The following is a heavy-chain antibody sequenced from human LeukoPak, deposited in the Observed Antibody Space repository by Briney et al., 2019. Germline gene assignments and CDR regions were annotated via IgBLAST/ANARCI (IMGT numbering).Heavy chain of an antibody. D-gene: IGHD6-6*01. V-gene: IGHV3-33*01. CDR3: ARGPHRQLGFDY. Sequence: PGRSLRLSCAASGFTFSSYGMHWVRQAPGKGLEWVAVIWYDGSNKYYADSVKGRFTISRDNSKNTLYLQMNSLRAEDTAVYYCARGPHRQLGFDYWGQGTLVTVSS. J-gene: IGHJ4*02. CDR1: GFTFSSYG. CDR2: IWYDGSNK.